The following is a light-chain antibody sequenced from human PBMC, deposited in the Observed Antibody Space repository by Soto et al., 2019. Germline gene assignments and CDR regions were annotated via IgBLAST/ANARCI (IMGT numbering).Light chain of an antibody. V-gene: IGKV3-15*01. Sequence: EIVMTQSPATLSVSPGERATLSCRASQSVSSNLAGYQQKPGQAPRLLIYGASARDTGIPARFSGSGSGTEFTLTISSLQSEDFALYYCQQYNNWPPYTFGQGTKLEIK. CDR1: QSVSSN. CDR3: QQYNNWPPYT. CDR2: GAS. J-gene: IGKJ2*01.